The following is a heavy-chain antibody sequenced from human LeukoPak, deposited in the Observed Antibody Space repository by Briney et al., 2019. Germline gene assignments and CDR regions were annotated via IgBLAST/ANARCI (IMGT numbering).Heavy chain of an antibody. J-gene: IGHJ4*02. CDR1: GFTFSSYS. Sequence: QTGGSLRLSCAASGFTFSSYSMNWVRQAPGKGLEWVSYISSSSSTIYYADSVKGRFTISRDNAKNSLYLQMNSLRAEDTAVYYCAKDPPSYGSGSHYFDYWGQGTLVTVSS. D-gene: IGHD3-10*01. CDR3: AKDPPSYGSGSHYFDY. CDR2: ISSSSSTI. V-gene: IGHV3-48*04.